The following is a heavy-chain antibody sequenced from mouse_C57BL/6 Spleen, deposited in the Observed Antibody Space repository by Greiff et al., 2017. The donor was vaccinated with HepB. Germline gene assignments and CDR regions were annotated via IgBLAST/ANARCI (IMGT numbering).Heavy chain of an antibody. CDR1: GFTFSSYA. Sequence: EVKLVESGEGLVKPGGSLKLSCAASGFTFSSYAMSWVRQTPEKRLEWVAYISSGGDYIYYADTVKGRFTISRDNARNTLYLQMSSLKSEDTAMYYCTRDGDYYGSSPHWYFDVWGTGTTVTVAS. CDR3: TRDGDYYGSSPHWYFDV. CDR2: ISSGGDYI. V-gene: IGHV5-9-1*02. J-gene: IGHJ1*03. D-gene: IGHD1-1*01.